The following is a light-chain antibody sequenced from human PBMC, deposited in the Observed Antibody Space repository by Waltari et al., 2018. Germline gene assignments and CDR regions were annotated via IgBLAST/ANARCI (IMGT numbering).Light chain of an antibody. CDR1: RSNIGSNS. CDR3: ASWDDTLNGLWV. J-gene: IGLJ3*02. CDR2: TNN. V-gene: IGLV1-44*01. Sequence: GQKVTISCSGSRSNIGSNSVSWYQQVPGTAPKLIIFTNNQRSSGVPDRFSASKSGTSASQAISGLQSEDEADYYCASWDDTLNGLWVFGGGTSLTVL.